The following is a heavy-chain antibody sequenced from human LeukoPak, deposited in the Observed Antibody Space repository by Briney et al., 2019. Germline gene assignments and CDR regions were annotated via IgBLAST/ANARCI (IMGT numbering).Heavy chain of an antibody. CDR3: ARYNGNYYYGMDA. CDR2: VRYDGNNK. D-gene: IGHD1-26*01. CDR1: GLTFSSYG. V-gene: IGHV3-30*02. J-gene: IGHJ6*02. Sequence: GGSLRLSCAASGLTFSSYGMHWVRQAPGKGLEWVAFVRYDGNNKYYGDSVKGRFTISRDNSKNTLYLQMNSLRAEDTAVYYCARYNGNYYYGMDAWGQGTTVTVSS.